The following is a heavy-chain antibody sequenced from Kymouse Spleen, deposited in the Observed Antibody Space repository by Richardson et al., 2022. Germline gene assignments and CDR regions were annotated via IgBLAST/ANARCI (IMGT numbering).Heavy chain of an antibody. Sequence: QVQLQESGPGLVKPSGTLSLTCAVSGGSISSSNWWSWVRQPPGKGLEWIGEIYHSGSTNYNPSLKSRVTISVDKSKNQFSLKLSSVTAADTAVYYCARDGGCTNGVCSYYYYYGMDVWGQGTTVTVSS. D-gene: IGHD2-8*01. V-gene: IGHV4-4*02. CDR2: IYHSGST. J-gene: IGHJ6*02. CDR3: ARDGGCTNGVCSYYYYYGMDV. CDR1: GGSISSSNW.